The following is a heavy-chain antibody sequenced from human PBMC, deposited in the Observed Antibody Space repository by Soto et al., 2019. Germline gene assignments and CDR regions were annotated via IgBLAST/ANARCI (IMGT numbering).Heavy chain of an antibody. CDR1: GGSISSYY. V-gene: IGHV4-59*01. CDR3: AREGEQLVHDNWFDP. J-gene: IGHJ5*02. D-gene: IGHD6-6*01. CDR2: IYYSGST. Sequence: QVQLQESGPGLVKPSETLSLTCTVSGGSISSYYWSWIRQPPGKGLEWIGNIYYSGSTNYNPSLKSRVTISVDTSKNQFSLKLSSVTAADTAVYYCAREGEQLVHDNWFDPWGQGTLVTVSS.